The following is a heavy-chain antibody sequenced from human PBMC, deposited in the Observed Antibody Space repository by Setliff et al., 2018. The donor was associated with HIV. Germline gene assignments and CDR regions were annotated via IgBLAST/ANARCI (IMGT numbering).Heavy chain of an antibody. CDR2: IYYSRST. CDR3: ARVRRNGNSFDD. D-gene: IGHD2-8*01. Sequence: SETLSLRLSCAASGFTFSSYWMHWIRQPPGKGLEWIGYIYYSRSTYYNPSLRSRVTISLDTSNNQCSLKLSSVTAADTAVYFCARVRRNGNSFDDWGQGTLVTVSS. J-gene: IGHJ4*02. CDR1: GFTFSSYW. V-gene: IGHV4-30-4*08.